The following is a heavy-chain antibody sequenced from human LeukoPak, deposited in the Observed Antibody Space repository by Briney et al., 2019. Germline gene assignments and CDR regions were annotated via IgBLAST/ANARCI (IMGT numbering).Heavy chain of an antibody. CDR2: ISYDGSNK. J-gene: IGHJ6*02. V-gene: IGHV3-30-3*01. CDR3: ARPHRSGTWGYYGMDV. CDR1: GFTFSSYA. D-gene: IGHD3-22*01. Sequence: PGRSLRLSCAASGFTFSSYAMPWVRQAPGKGLEWVAVISYDGSNKYYADSVRGRFTISRDNSENTLYLQMNSLRAEDSAVYYCARPHRSGTWGYYGMDVWGQGTAVTVSS.